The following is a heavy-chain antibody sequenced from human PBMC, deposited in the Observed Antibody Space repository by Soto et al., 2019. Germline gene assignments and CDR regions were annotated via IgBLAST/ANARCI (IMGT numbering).Heavy chain of an antibody. J-gene: IGHJ6*02. Sequence: PSETLSLTCTVSGGSISSYYWSWIRQPPGKGLEWIGYIYYSGSTNYNPSLKSRVTISVDTSKNQFPLKLSSVTAADTAVYYCARGPNWNHGMDVWGQGTTVTVSS. CDR2: IYYSGST. CDR3: ARGPNWNHGMDV. D-gene: IGHD1-1*01. CDR1: GGSISSYY. V-gene: IGHV4-59*01.